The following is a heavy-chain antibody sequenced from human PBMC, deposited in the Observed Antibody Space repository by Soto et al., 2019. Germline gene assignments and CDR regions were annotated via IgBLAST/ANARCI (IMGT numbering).Heavy chain of an antibody. CDR3: AKLPSSGFYYFDY. CDR1: GFTFSNYA. V-gene: IGHV3-23*01. J-gene: IGHJ4*02. CDR2: IVGSGAST. D-gene: IGHD3-22*01. Sequence: GGSLRLSCAASGFTFSNYAMNWVRQAPGKGLEWVSGIVGSGASTNYADSVKGRFTISRDNSKDTLYLHMNGLRAEDTATYYCAKLPSSGFYYFDYWGQGTPVTVSS.